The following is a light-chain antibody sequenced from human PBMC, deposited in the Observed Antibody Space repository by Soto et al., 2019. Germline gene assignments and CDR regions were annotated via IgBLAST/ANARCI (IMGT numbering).Light chain of an antibody. V-gene: IGKV1-9*01. J-gene: IGKJ3*01. CDR2: AAS. Sequence: IQLTQSPSSLSASVGDRVTITCRASQGISSYLAWYQQKPGKAPKLLIYAASTLQSGVPSRFSGSGSGTDFTLTISSLQPEDSATYYCQQLNYYPFTFGPGTKVDIK. CDR1: QGISSY. CDR3: QQLNYYPFT.